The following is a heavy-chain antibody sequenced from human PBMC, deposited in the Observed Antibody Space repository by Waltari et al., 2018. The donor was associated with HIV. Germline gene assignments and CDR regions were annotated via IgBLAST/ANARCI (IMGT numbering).Heavy chain of an antibody. CDR1: GDSVSNGRYY. CDR3: ARALVESGDYPKPLDY. J-gene: IGHJ4*02. Sequence: QVQLQESGPGLVKPSETLSLTCTVSGDSVSNGRYYWNWIRQPPGKGLEWFGYGYHSGKTNYNPSLKSRLTLSEDTSKNYFSLRLRSVTAADTAVYYCARALVESGDYPKPLDYWGQGTLVTVSS. V-gene: IGHV4-61*03. CDR2: GYHSGKT. D-gene: IGHD4-17*01.